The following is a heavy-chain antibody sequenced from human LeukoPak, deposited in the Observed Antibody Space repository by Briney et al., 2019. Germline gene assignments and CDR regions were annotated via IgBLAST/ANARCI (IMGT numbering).Heavy chain of an antibody. D-gene: IGHD7-27*01. J-gene: IGHJ6*02. Sequence: GGSLRLSCAASGFSFSDSWMGWVRQAPGKGPEWVANIKEDESQEHYADSVKGRFTVSRDNAKNSLFLQMNSLRVADTAVYYCATYKNWVAGDVWGQGTTVSVSS. CDR2: IKEDESQE. V-gene: IGHV3-7*01. CDR3: ATYKNWVAGDV. CDR1: GFSFSDSW.